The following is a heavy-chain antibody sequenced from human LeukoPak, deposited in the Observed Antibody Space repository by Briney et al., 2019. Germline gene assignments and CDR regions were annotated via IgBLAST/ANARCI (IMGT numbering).Heavy chain of an antibody. Sequence: GGSLRLSCSVSGFTFSKYWMNWVRQAPGKGLEWVANINRDGSEKNYVDSVKGRFTISRDNAKNSVALQLDGLRAEDTAVYFCTRERRGSYYAFESWGQGTLVTVSS. D-gene: IGHD3-16*01. V-gene: IGHV3-7*03. CDR2: INRDGSEK. CDR3: TRERRGSYYAFES. CDR1: GFTFSKYW. J-gene: IGHJ4*02.